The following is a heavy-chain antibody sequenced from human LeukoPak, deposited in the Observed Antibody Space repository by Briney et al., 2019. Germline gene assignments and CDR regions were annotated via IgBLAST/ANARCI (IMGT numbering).Heavy chain of an antibody. J-gene: IGHJ5*02. D-gene: IGHD3-22*01. CDR3: ARGTYYDSSGHIA. V-gene: IGHV3-66*01. CDR1: GFTVSRNY. CDR2: IYSGGST. Sequence: PGGSLRLSCAASGFTVSRNYMSWVRQAPGKGLEWVSVIYSGGSTYYADSVKGRFTISRDNSKNTLYLQMNSLRAEDTAVYYCARGTYYDSSGHIAWGQGTLVTVSS.